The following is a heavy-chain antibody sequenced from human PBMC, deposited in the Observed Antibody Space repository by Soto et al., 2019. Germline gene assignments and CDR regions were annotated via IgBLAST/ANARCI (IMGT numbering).Heavy chain of an antibody. Sequence: ELQLVESGGGLVKPGGSLRLSCAASGSTFTNAWMSWVRQVPGKGLEWVGRIKSKTDGGTIDYAARVKGRFTISRDDSKHSLYLQMNSLKTEDTAVYHCTTDWNDFWLRYYDGLSVWGQGTTGTVS. D-gene: IGHD3-3*01. CDR3: TTDWNDFWLRYYDGLSV. CDR2: IKSKTDGGTI. J-gene: IGHJ6*02. V-gene: IGHV3-15*01. CDR1: GSTFTNAW.